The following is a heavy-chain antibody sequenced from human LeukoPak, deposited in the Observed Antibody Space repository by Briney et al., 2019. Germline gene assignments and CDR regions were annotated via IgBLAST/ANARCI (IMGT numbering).Heavy chain of an antibody. D-gene: IGHD3-16*01. V-gene: IGHV1-2*02. J-gene: IGHJ3*02. CDR3: ARFAAHDAFDI. CDR2: INPNIGGT. CDR1: GYTFTGYY. Sequence: SSVKVSCKASGYTFTGYYMHWGRQSPGQGLELMGFINPNIGGTNYAQKFQGRVTMTRDTSISTAYMELSRLRSDDTAVYYCARFAAHDAFDIWGQGTMVTVSS.